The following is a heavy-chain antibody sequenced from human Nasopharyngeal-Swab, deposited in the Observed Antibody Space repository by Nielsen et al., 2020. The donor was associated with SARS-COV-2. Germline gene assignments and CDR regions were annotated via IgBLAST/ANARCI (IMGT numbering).Heavy chain of an antibody. D-gene: IGHD3-10*01. CDR2: IYYSGST. Sequence: SETLSLTCTVSGGSISSYYWSWIRQPPGKGLEWIGYIYYSGSTNYNPSLKSRVTISVDTSKNQFSLKLSSVTAADTAGEEGERERKREEKRKKNTRGGMDVWGQKTTVTVSS. J-gene: IGHJ6*02. V-gene: IGHV4-59*01. CDR3: ERERKREEKRKKNTRGGMDV. CDR1: GGSISSYY.